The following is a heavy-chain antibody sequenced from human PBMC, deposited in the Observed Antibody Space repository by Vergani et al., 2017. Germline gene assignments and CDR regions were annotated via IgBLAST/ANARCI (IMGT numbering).Heavy chain of an antibody. Sequence: EVQLLESGGGLVQPGGSLRLSCAASGFTFSRYAMSWVRQAPGKGLEWVSAISGSGGSTYYADSVKGRFTISRDNYKNTLYLQMNSLRDEDTAVYYCAKGFVRGDYFDYWGQGTLVTVSS. CDR2: ISGSGGST. V-gene: IGHV3-23*01. CDR1: GFTFSRYA. CDR3: AKGFVRGDYFDY. J-gene: IGHJ4*02.